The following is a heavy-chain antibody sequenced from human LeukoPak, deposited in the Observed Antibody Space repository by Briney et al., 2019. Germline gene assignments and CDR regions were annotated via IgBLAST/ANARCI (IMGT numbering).Heavy chain of an antibody. CDR3: ARDYGPLIPYYYYMDV. Sequence: GASVKVSCKASGYTFTSYGISWVRQAPGQGLEWMGWISAYNGNTNYAQNLQGRVTMTTDTSTSTAYMELRSLRSDDTAVYYCARDYGPLIPYYYYMDVWGKGTTVTVSS. CDR2: ISAYNGNT. V-gene: IGHV1-18*01. J-gene: IGHJ6*03. D-gene: IGHD4-17*01. CDR1: GYTFTSYG.